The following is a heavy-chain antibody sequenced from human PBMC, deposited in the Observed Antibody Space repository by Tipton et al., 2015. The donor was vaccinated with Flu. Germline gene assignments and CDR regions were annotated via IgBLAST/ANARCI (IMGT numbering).Heavy chain of an antibody. CDR2: IYSDGKT. CDR3: ARGDYYYGMDV. J-gene: IGHJ6*02. CDR1: GFTVSSSNY. Sequence: SLRLSCAASGFTVSSSNYMNWVRQAPGRGLASVSIIYSDGKTYYAGSVKGRFTISRDNSKNTIYLQMNRLGAEDTAVYYCARGDYYYGMDVWGQGTTVTVSS. V-gene: IGHV3-53*01.